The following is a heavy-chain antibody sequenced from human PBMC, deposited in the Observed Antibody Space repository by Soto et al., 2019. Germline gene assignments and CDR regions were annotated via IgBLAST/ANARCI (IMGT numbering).Heavy chain of an antibody. Sequence: SETLSLTCTVSGGSISSGGYYWSWIRQHPGKGLEWIGYIYYSGSTYYNPSLKSRVTISVDTSKNQFSLKLSSVTAADTAVYYCARDPGGYSGYDSWGQGTLVTVSS. CDR2: IYYSGST. CDR1: GGSISSGGYY. CDR3: ARDPGGYSGYDS. D-gene: IGHD5-12*01. V-gene: IGHV4-31*03. J-gene: IGHJ5*02.